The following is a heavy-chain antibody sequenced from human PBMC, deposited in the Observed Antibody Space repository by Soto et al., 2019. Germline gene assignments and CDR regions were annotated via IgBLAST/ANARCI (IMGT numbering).Heavy chain of an antibody. V-gene: IGHV3-30*18. CDR2: TSYDGTNR. CDR1: GFTFSTHG. Sequence: GGSLRLSCEVSGFTFSTHGMHWVRQAPGKGLEWVAGTSYDGTNRYYARSVQGRFTISRENSMKTLYLQMNSLRTEDTAVYYCAKDLSGARWYYDALDVWGQGTTVTVSS. J-gene: IGHJ6*02. CDR3: AKDLSGARWYYDALDV. D-gene: IGHD2-15*01.